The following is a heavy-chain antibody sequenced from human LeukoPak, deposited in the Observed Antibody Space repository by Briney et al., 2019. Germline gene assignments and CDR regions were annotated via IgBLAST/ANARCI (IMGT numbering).Heavy chain of an antibody. V-gene: IGHV4-59*01. D-gene: IGHD4-17*01. J-gene: IGHJ4*02. CDR1: GGSISSYY. Sequence: SETLSLTRTVSGGSISSYYWSWIRQPPGKGLEWIGYIYYSGSTNYNPSLKSRVTISVDTSKNQFSLKLSSVTAADTAVYYCARSGRDYGDYYFDYWGQGTLVTVSS. CDR2: IYYSGST. CDR3: ARSGRDYGDYYFDY.